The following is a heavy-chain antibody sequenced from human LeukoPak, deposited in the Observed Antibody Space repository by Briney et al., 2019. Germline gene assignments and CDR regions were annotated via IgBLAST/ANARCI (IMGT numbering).Heavy chain of an antibody. CDR2: IYYSGST. CDR1: GGSISSGGYY. J-gene: IGHJ4*02. D-gene: IGHD3-10*01. CDR3: ARGIGITMVRGVIMGFDY. Sequence: SQTRSLTCTVSGGSISSGGYYWSWLRQHPGKGLEWIGYIYYSGSTYYNPSLKSRVTISVDTSKNQFSLKLSSVTAADTAVYYCARGIGITMVRGVIMGFDYWGQGTLVTVSS. V-gene: IGHV4-31*03.